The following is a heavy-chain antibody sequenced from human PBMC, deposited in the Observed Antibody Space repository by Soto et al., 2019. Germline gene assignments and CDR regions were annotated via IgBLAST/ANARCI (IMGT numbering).Heavy chain of an antibody. V-gene: IGHV3-21*01. CDR3: ARGEDCSSSTCHFGF. Sequence: GGSLRLSCVGSGFAFNIYAMNWVRQAPGQGLEWVSSISSLGTYIYYADALKGRFTISRDNAKNSLYLEINSLRAEDTAVYFCARGEDCSSSTCHFGFWGQGSLVTVAS. J-gene: IGHJ4*02. CDR1: GFAFNIYA. D-gene: IGHD2-2*01. CDR2: ISSLGTYI.